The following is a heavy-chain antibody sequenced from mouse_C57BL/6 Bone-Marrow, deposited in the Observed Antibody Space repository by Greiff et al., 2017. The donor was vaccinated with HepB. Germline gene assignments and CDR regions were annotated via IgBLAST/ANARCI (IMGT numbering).Heavy chain of an antibody. D-gene: IGHD2-1*01. V-gene: IGHV1-82*01. CDR1: GYAFSSSW. CDR3: ARSWGNFLFDY. Sequence: VQLVESGPELVKPGASVKISCKASGYAFSSSWMNWVKQRPGKGLEWIGRIYPGDGDTNYNGKFKGKATLTADKSSSTAYMQLSSLTSEDSAVYFCARSWGNFLFDYWGQGTTLTVSS. J-gene: IGHJ2*01. CDR2: IYPGDGDT.